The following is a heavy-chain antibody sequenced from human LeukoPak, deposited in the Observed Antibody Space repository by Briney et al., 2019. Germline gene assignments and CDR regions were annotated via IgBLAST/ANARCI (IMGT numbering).Heavy chain of an antibody. Sequence: ASVRDSSMDSGYTLTVYYMHWVRQAPGQGREWMGWINPNSGGTNYAQKFQGRVTMSRDTSNSTVYMELSRLRSDDTAVYYCAMGKYCSGGSCYRYWGQGTLVAVSS. D-gene: IGHD2-15*01. V-gene: IGHV1-2*02. CDR3: AMGKYCSGGSCYRY. J-gene: IGHJ4*02. CDR1: GYTLTVYY. CDR2: INPNSGGT.